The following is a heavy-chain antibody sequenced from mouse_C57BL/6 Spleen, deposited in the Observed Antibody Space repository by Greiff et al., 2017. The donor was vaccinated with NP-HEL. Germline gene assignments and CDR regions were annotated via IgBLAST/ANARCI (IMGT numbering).Heavy chain of an antibody. Sequence: EVKLVESGGGLVQPGGSLSLSCAASGFTFTDYYMSWVRQPPGKALEWLGFIRNKANGYTTEYSASVKGRFTISRDNSQIILYLQMNALRAEDSATYYCARYIDEDAMDYWGQGTSVTVSS. V-gene: IGHV7-3*01. CDR2: IRNKANGYTT. CDR3: ARYIDEDAMDY. CDR1: GFTFTDYY. J-gene: IGHJ4*01.